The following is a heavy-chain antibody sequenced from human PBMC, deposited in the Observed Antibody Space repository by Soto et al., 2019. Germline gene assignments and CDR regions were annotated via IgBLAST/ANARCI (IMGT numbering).Heavy chain of an antibody. V-gene: IGHV4-59*01. CDR3: ARAGHYYEIPALDY. D-gene: IGHD3-22*01. CDR1: GGSISSYY. CDR2: IYYSGST. Sequence: SETLSLTCTVSGGSISSYYWSWIRQPPGKGLEWIGYIYYSGSTNYNPSLKSRVTISVDTSKNQFSLKLSSVTAADTAVYYCARAGHYYEIPALDYWGQGTLVTVSS. J-gene: IGHJ4*02.